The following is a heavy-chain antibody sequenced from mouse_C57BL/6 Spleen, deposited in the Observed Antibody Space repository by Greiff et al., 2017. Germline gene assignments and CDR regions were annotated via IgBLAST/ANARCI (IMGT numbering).Heavy chain of an antibody. V-gene: IGHV5-4*01. D-gene: IGHD2-2*01. CDR3: ARDDGYGEYYFDY. J-gene: IGHJ2*01. CDR1: GFTFSSYA. CDR2: ISDGGSYT. Sequence: DVMLVESGGGLVKPGGSLKLSCAASGFTFSSYAMSWVRQTPEKRLEWVATISDGGSYTYYPDNVKGRFTISRDNAKNNLYLQMSHLKSEDTAMYYCARDDGYGEYYFDYWGQGTTLTVSS.